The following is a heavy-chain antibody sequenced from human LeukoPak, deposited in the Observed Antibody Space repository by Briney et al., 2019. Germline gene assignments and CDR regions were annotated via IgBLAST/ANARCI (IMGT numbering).Heavy chain of an antibody. D-gene: IGHD4-17*01. CDR3: ARGAYGDK. Sequence: ASVKVSCEASGYTLTSYGINWMRQAPGQGLEWMGWISTQSGNTNYAQKVQGRLTLTTDRSTNTAYMELRSLRSDGTAVYYCARGAYGDKWGQGTMVTVSS. V-gene: IGHV1-18*01. J-gene: IGHJ4*02. CDR2: ISTQSGNT. CDR1: GYTLTSYG.